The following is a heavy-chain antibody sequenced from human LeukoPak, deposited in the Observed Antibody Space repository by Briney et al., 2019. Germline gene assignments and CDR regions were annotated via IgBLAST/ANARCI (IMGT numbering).Heavy chain of an antibody. D-gene: IGHD3-22*01. CDR3: AREPVAYYDSSFDY. CDR2: ISSSGSTI. J-gene: IGHJ4*02. CDR1: GFTFSSYE. Sequence: GGSLRLSCAASGFTFSSYEMSWVRQAPGKGLEWVSYISSSGSTIYYADSVKGRFTISRDNAKNSLYLQMNSLRAEDTAVYYCAREPVAYYDSSFDYWGQGTLVTVSS. V-gene: IGHV3-48*03.